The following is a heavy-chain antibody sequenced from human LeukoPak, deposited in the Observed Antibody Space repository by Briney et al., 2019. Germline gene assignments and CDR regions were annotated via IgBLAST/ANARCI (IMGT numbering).Heavy chain of an antibody. J-gene: IGHJ4*02. CDR3: ARQTGSGLFILP. D-gene: IGHD3/OR15-3a*01. CDR2: IYYSGNT. CDR1: GVSISSSNSY. Sequence: SETLSLTCTVSGVSISSSNSYWGWIRQPPGKGLEWIGSIYYSGNTYYNASLKSRVSIDTSKNQFSLRLTSVTAADTAVYYCARQTGSGLFILPGGQGTLVTVSS. V-gene: IGHV4-39*01.